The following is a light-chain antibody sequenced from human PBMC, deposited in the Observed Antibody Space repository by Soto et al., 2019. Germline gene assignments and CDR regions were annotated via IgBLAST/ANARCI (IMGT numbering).Light chain of an antibody. V-gene: IGKV1-39*01. CDR3: QQSYSTPVT. Sequence: DIQMTQSPSSLSASVGDRVTITCRASQTVSTSLNWYQQKPGKAPNLLIYAASSLQSGVPSRFSGRGSGTDFTLIISSLQPEDVATYCCQQSYSTPVTFGQGTRLEIK. CDR1: QTVSTS. CDR2: AAS. J-gene: IGKJ5*01.